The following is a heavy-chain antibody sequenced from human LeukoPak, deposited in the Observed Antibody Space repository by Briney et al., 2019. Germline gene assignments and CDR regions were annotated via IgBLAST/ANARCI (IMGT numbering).Heavy chain of an antibody. CDR1: GYTFTGYY. CDR2: INPNSGGT. D-gene: IGHD3-22*01. J-gene: IGHJ4*02. V-gene: IGHV1-2*02. CDR3: ARAYYESSAYRHAVYFDY. Sequence: ASVKVSCKASGYTFTGYYMHWVRQAPGQGLEWMGWINPNSGGTNYAQKFQGRVTMTRDTSTNTVYMHLSSLSSDDTAVYYCARAYYESSAYRHAVYFDYWGQGTLVTVSS.